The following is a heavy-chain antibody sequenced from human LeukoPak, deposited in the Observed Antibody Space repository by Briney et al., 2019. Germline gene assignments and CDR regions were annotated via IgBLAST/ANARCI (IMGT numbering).Heavy chain of an antibody. Sequence: PGGSLRLSCAASGFTFDDYAMHWVRQAPGKGLEWVSYISSSSSTIYYADSVKGRFTISRDNAKNSLYLQMNSLRAEDTAVYYCASNFGSGTTLWGQGTLVTVSS. CDR2: ISSSSSTI. V-gene: IGHV3-48*01. CDR1: GFTFDDYA. J-gene: IGHJ4*02. D-gene: IGHD3-10*01. CDR3: ASNFGSGTTL.